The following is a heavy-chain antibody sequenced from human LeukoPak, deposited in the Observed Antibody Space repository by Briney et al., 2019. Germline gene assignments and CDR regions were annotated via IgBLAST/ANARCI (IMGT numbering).Heavy chain of an antibody. CDR3: ARGRSQYDFWSGYLYYFDY. V-gene: IGHV1-8*03. CDR1: GYTFTSYD. D-gene: IGHD3-3*01. Sequence: ASVKVSCKASGYTFTSYDINWVRQAPGQGLEWMGWMNPNSGNTGYAQKFQGRVTITRNTSISTAYMELSSLRSEDTAVYYCARGRSQYDFWSGYLYYFDYWGQGTLVTVSS. CDR2: MNPNSGNT. J-gene: IGHJ4*02.